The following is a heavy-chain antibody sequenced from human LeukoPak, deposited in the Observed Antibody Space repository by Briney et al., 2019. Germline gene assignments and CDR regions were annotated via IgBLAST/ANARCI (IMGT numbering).Heavy chain of an antibody. J-gene: IGHJ4*02. Sequence: GGSLRLSCAASGFTFSSYNMNWVRQAPGKGLEWVSYISSSSSTIYYADSVKGRFTISRDNSKNTLYLQMNSLRAEDTAVYYCAVAGYYSSSVPFDYWGQGTLVTVSS. V-gene: IGHV3-48*01. CDR3: AVAGYYSSSVPFDY. CDR2: ISSSSSTI. D-gene: IGHD6-6*01. CDR1: GFTFSSYN.